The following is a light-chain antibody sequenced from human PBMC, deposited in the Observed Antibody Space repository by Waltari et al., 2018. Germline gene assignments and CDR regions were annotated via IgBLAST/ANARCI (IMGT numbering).Light chain of an antibody. CDR2: GNS. J-gene: IGLJ1*01. CDR3: QSWDSGLSAFV. Sequence: QSVLTQPPSVSGAPGQRVTISCTGSSSDIGAGFDVQWYQQIPGTAPKLLIPGNSVRPSGVPDRFSASRSGTAASLAITGLQAEDEADYYCQSWDSGLSAFVFGTGTKVTVL. V-gene: IGLV1-40*01. CDR1: SSDIGAGFD.